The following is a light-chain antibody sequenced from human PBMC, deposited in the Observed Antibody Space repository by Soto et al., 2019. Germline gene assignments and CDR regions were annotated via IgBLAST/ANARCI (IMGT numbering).Light chain of an antibody. CDR3: QHDNSYSES. J-gene: IGKJ1*01. Sequence: DIQMTQSPSTLSGSVGDRVTITCRASQTISSWLAWYQQKPGKAPKLLIYKASTLKSGVPSRFSGSGSGTEGTLTISSLPPDDFATYYCQHDNSYSESFGQGTKVDLK. CDR2: KAS. CDR1: QTISSW. V-gene: IGKV1-5*03.